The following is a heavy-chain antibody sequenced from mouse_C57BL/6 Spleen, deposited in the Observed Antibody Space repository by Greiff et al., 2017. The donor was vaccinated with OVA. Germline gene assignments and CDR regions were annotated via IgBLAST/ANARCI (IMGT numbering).Heavy chain of an antibody. J-gene: IGHJ3*01. D-gene: IGHD2-10*01. Sequence: QVQLQQSGAELVRPGASVTLSCKASGYTFTDYEMHWVKQTPVHGLEWIGAIDPETGGTDYNQKFKGKAILTADKSSSTAYMELRSLTSEDSAVYYCTRYPTPRGAWFAYWGQGTLVTVSA. CDR2: IDPETGGT. CDR3: TRYPTPRGAWFAY. V-gene: IGHV1-15*01. CDR1: GYTFTDYE.